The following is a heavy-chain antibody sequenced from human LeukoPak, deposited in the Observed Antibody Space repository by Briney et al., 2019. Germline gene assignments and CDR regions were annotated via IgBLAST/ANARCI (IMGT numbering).Heavy chain of an antibody. CDR2: IYYTGST. CDR1: GGSISTYY. D-gene: IGHD5-18*01. CDR3: ARDPGYSYGSYHWFDP. J-gene: IGHJ5*02. V-gene: IGHV4-59*01. Sequence: SETLSLTCTVSGGSISTYYWSWIRQPPGKGLEWIGHIYYTGSTNYNPSLKSRVTMSVDTSRNQFSLKLTSVTAADTAVYYCARDPGYSYGSYHWFDPWGQGTLVTVSS.